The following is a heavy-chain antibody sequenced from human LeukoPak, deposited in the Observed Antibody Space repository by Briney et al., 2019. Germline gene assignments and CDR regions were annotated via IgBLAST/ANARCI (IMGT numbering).Heavy chain of an antibody. D-gene: IGHD6-19*01. CDR2: IYYSGST. CDR3: ARDKYSSGWYGLDY. V-gene: IGHV4-59*01. J-gene: IGHJ4*02. Sequence: GSLRLSCAASGFTFSIYAMSWVRQAPGKGLEWIGYIYYSGSTNYNPSLKSRVTISVDTSKNQFSLKLSSVTAADTAVYYCARDKYSSGWYGLDYWGQGTLVTVSS. CDR1: GFTFSIYA.